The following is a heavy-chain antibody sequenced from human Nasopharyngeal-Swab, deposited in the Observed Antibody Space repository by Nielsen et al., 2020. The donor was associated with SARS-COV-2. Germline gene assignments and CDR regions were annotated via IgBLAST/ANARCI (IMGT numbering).Heavy chain of an antibody. Sequence: SETLSLTCAVSGGSISSGGYSWSWIRQPPGKGLEWIGYIYHSGSTYYNPSLKSRVTISVDRSKNQFSLKLSSVTAADTAVYYCARLAPIMVRGVPDAFDIWGQGTMVTVSS. CDR1: GGSISSGGYS. J-gene: IGHJ3*02. CDR2: IYHSGST. D-gene: IGHD3-10*01. V-gene: IGHV4-30-2*01. CDR3: ARLAPIMVRGVPDAFDI.